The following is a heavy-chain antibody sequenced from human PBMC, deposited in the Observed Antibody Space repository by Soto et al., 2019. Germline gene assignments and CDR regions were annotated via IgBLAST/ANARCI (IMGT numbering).Heavy chain of an antibody. V-gene: IGHV1-69*01. J-gene: IGHJ1*01. CDR2: IIPIFGTA. CDR1: GGTFSSYA. CDR3: ARDGAAAGTAEYFQH. Sequence: KASGGTFSSYAISWVRQAPGQGLEWMGGIIPIFGTANYAQKFQGRVTITADESTSTAYMELSSLRSEDTAVYYCARDGAAAGTAEYFQHWGQGTLVTAPQ. D-gene: IGHD6-13*01.